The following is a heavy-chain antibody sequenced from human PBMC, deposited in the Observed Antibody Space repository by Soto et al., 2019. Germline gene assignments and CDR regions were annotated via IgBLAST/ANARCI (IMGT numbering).Heavy chain of an antibody. CDR2: INPNSGGT. CDR1: GYTFTGYY. J-gene: IGHJ4*02. CDR3: ARFRLDYYGSGGYEGFDY. V-gene: IGHV1-2*02. D-gene: IGHD3-10*01. Sequence: ASVKVSCKASGYTFTGYYMHWVRQAPGQGLEWMGWINPNSGGTNYAQKFQGRVTMTRDTSIGTAYMELSRRRSDDTAVYYCARFRLDYYGSGGYEGFDYWGQGALVTVSS.